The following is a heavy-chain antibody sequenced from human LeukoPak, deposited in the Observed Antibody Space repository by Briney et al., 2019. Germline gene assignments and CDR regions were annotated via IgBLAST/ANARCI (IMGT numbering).Heavy chain of an antibody. J-gene: IGHJ4*02. CDR3: ARGLNRSYYDY. CDR1: GFSVSNNY. Sequence: GGSLRLSCAASGFSVSNNYMSWVRQAPGKGLEWVSVIYSGGSTFYADSVKGRFTISRDNSKNTLCLQMNSLRAEDTAVYYCARGLNRSYYDYWGQGTLVTVSS. CDR2: IYSGGST. V-gene: IGHV3-66*01.